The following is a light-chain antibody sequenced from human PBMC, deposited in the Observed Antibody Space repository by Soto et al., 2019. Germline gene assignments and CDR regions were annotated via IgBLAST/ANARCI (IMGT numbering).Light chain of an antibody. V-gene: IGLV1-47*01. CDR2: MNN. J-gene: IGLJ2*01. CDR1: TSNLGSNY. Sequence: QAVVTQPPSASGTPGQRVTISCSGSTSNLGSNYVYWYQQLPGTAPKLLIYMNNQRPSGVPDRFSGSKSGTSASLAISGLRSEDEADYYCAAWDDSLSGRVFGGGTKLTVL. CDR3: AAWDDSLSGRV.